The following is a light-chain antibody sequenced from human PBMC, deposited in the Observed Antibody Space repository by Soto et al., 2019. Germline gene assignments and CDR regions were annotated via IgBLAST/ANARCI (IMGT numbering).Light chain of an antibody. Sequence: EMVMTQSPATLSVSPGDRATLSCRASQSVSYKLAWYQQKPGQPPRLLIYDTSTRATGIPARFSGSGSGTEFTLTISSLQSADVAVYYCQQYNNWAPLTFGQGTRLEIK. CDR1: QSVSYK. CDR3: QQYNNWAPLT. CDR2: DTS. V-gene: IGKV3-15*01. J-gene: IGKJ5*01.